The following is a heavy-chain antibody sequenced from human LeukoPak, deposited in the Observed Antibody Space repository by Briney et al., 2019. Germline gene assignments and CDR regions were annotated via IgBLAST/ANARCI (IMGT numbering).Heavy chain of an antibody. CDR3: ATAGDYDYVWGSYRPKLIDY. CDR1: GFTFSSYA. J-gene: IGHJ4*02. V-gene: IGHV3-30*03. Sequence: GGSLRLSCAASGFTFSSYAMSWVRQAPGKGLEWVAVISYDGSNKYYADSVKGRFTISRDNSKNTLYLQMNSLRAEDTAVYYCATAGDYDYVWGSYRPKLIDYWGQGTLVTVSS. CDR2: ISYDGSNK. D-gene: IGHD3-16*02.